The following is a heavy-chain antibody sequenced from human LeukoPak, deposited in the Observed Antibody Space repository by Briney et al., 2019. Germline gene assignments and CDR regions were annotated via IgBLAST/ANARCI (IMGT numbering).Heavy chain of an antibody. CDR2: ISGSGGST. V-gene: IGHV3-23*01. J-gene: IGHJ4*02. CDR3: ARDPTADDY. CDR1: GFTFSSYA. D-gene: IGHD2-2*01. Sequence: GGSLRLSCAASGFTFSSYAMSWVRQAPGKGLEWVSAISGSGGSTYYADSVKGRFTISRDNAKNSLFLQMNSLRAEDTAIYYCARDPTADDYWGQGTLVTVSS.